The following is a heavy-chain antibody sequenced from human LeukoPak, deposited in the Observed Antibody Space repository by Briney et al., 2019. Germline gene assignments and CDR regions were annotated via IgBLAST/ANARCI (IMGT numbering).Heavy chain of an antibody. V-gene: IGHV3-33*01. CDR1: GFTFSSYG. Sequence: PTGGSLRLSCAASGFTFSSYGMHWVRQAPGKGPEWVAVIWYDGSNKYYADSVKGRFTISRDNSKNTLYLQMNSLRAEDTAVYYCARGLSAVGATDYWGQGTLVTVSS. CDR3: ARGLSAVGATDY. CDR2: IWYDGSNK. D-gene: IGHD1-26*01. J-gene: IGHJ4*02.